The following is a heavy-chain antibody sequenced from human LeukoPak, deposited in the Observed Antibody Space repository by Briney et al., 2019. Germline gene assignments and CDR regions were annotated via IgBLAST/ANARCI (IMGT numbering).Heavy chain of an antibody. V-gene: IGHV4-39*07. Sequence: SENLSLTCIVSGVSVSDTDYYWGWVRQPPGKTLEWIGSMHFSGSPFYSPSLESRFSMSVDTSKNQFSLHLRSVTPADTAVYYCARDEVGAKGRPFDYWGRGILVTVSS. CDR1: GVSVSDTDYY. CDR2: MHFSGSP. CDR3: ARDEVGAKGRPFDY. J-gene: IGHJ4*02. D-gene: IGHD1-26*01.